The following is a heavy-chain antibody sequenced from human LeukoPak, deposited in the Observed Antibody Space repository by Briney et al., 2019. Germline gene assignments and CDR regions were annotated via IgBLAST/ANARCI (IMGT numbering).Heavy chain of an antibody. CDR3: AREINSSGYYYSPYFDY. V-gene: IGHV1-2*02. CDR2: INPNSGGT. CDR1: GYTFTGYY. J-gene: IGHJ4*02. D-gene: IGHD3-22*01. Sequence: ASVKVSCKASGYTFTGYYMHWVRQAPGQGLEWMGWINPNSGGTNHAQKFQGRVTMTRDTSISIAYMELSRLRSDDTAVYYCAREINSSGYYYSPYFDYWGQGTLVTVSS.